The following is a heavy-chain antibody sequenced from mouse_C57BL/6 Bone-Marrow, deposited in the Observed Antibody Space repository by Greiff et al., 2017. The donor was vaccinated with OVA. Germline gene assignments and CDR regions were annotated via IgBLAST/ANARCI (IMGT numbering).Heavy chain of an antibody. D-gene: IGHD2-4*01. CDR3: AIRGYDYDYFDY. CDR2: IDPSDSYT. V-gene: IGHV1-50*01. J-gene: IGHJ2*01. CDR1: GYTFTSYW. Sequence: VQLQQSGAELVKPGASVKLSCKASGYTFTSYWMQWVKQRPGQGLEWIGEIDPSDSYTNYNQKFKGKATLTVDKSSSTAYMQLSSLTSEDSAVYYCAIRGYDYDYFDYWGQGTTLTVSS.